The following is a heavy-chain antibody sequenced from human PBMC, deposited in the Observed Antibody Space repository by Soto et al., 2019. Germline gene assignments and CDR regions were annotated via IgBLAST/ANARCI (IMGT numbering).Heavy chain of an antibody. CDR1: GFTFSSYS. CDR2: ISSSSSTI. CDR3: AREYGIRTDY. Sequence: EVQLVASVGGLLQPGGSLRLSCAASGFTFSSYSMNWVRQAPGKGLEWVSYISSSSSTIYYADSVKGRFTISRDNAKNSLYLQMNSLRAEDTAVYYCAREYGIRTDYWGQGTLVTVSS. V-gene: IGHV3-48*01. J-gene: IGHJ4*02. D-gene: IGHD4-17*01.